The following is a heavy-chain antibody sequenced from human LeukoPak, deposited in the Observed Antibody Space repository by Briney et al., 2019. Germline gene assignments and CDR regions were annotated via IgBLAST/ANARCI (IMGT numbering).Heavy chain of an antibody. J-gene: IGHJ4*02. CDR1: GGTFSSYT. V-gene: IGHV1-69*04. CDR3: AREGSGSSWYGELDY. D-gene: IGHD6-13*01. Sequence: GSSVKVSCKASGGTFSSYTISWVRQAPGQGLEWMGRIIPILGIANYAQKFQGRVTITADKSMSTAYMELSSLRSEDTAVYYCAREGSGSSWYGELDYWGQGTLVTVSS. CDR2: IIPILGIA.